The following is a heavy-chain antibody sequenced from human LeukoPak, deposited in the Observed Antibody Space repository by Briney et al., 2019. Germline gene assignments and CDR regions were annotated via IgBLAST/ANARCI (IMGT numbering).Heavy chain of an antibody. CDR2: ISWNGAKI. CDR3: AKGKKITVAGLFDC. D-gene: IGHD6-19*01. CDR1: GFTFDDYA. Sequence: GRSLRLSCAASGFTFDDYAIHWVRQAPGKGLEWVSGISWNGAKIVYADSVKGRFTISRDNAKNSLYLHMNSLSAEDTALYYCAKGKKITVAGLFDCWGQGTLVTVSS. J-gene: IGHJ4*02. V-gene: IGHV3-9*01.